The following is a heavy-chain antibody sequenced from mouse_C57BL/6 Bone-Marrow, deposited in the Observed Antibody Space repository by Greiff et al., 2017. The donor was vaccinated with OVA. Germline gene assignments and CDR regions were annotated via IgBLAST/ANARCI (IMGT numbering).Heavy chain of an antibody. V-gene: IGHV5-6*01. D-gene: IGHD1-1*01. J-gene: IGHJ2*01. CDR2: ISSGGSYT. CDR3: ARRGYYYGSYYFDY. CDR1: GFTFSSYG. Sequence: EVQLVESGGDLVKPGGSLKLSCAASGFTFSSYGMSWVRQTPDKRLEWVATISSGGSYTYYPDSVKGRFTISRDNAKNTLYLQMSSLKSEDTAMYYCARRGYYYGSYYFDYWGQGTTLTVSS.